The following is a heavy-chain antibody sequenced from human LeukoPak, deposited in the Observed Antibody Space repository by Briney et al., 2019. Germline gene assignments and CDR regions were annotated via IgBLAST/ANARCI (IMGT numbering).Heavy chain of an antibody. CDR1: GFTFSSYS. D-gene: IGHD3-10*01. Sequence: GGSLRLSCAASGFTFSSYSMNWVRQAPGKGLEWVSYISSSSSTIYYADSVKGRFTISRDNAKNSLYLQMNSLRAEDTAVYYCARARSTMVRGVIPNFDYWGQGTLVTVSS. V-gene: IGHV3-48*04. CDR3: ARARSTMVRGVIPNFDY. J-gene: IGHJ4*02. CDR2: ISSSSSTI.